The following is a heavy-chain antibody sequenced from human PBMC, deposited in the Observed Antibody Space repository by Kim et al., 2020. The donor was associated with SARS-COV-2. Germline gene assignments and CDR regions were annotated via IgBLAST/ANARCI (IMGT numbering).Heavy chain of an antibody. Sequence: GGSLRLSCAASGFTFSDYYMSWIRQAPGKGLEWVSYISSSSSYTNYADSVKGRFTISRDNAKNALYLQMNSLRAEDTAVYYCARVVWGSYVVPYCFDYWGQGTLVTVSS. CDR1: GFTFSDYY. V-gene: IGHV3-11*06. J-gene: IGHJ4*02. CDR2: ISSSSSYT. D-gene: IGHD3-16*01. CDR3: ARVVWGSYVVPYCFDY.